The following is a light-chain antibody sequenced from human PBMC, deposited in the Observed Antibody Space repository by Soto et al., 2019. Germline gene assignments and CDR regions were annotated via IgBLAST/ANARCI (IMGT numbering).Light chain of an antibody. CDR2: WAS. Sequence: DIVMTQSPASLAVSLGERATINCKSSQSVLYSSNNKNYLAWYQQKPGQPPKLLIYWASTRESGVPDRFSGSGSGTDFTLTISRLQAEDVAVYYCQQYYSTPGTFGQGTKVEIK. CDR1: QSVLYSSNNKNY. J-gene: IGKJ1*01. V-gene: IGKV4-1*01. CDR3: QQYYSTPGT.